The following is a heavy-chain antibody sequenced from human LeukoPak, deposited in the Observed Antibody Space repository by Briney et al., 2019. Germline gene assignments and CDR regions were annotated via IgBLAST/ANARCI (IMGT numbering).Heavy chain of an antibody. Sequence: SETLSLTCAVYGGSFSGYYWSWIRQPPGKGLEWIGEINHSGSTNYNPSLKSRVTISVDTSKNQFSLKLSSVTAAETAVYYCARGPLAVAGTTPLDYWGQGTLVTVSS. D-gene: IGHD6-19*01. CDR3: ARGPLAVAGTTPLDY. J-gene: IGHJ4*02. V-gene: IGHV4-34*01. CDR1: GGSFSGYY. CDR2: INHSGST.